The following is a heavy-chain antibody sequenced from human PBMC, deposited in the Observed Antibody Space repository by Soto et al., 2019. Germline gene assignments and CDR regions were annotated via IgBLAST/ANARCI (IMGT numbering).Heavy chain of an antibody. J-gene: IGHJ6*02. CDR3: ATTGIPVEDYYYYGMDV. V-gene: IGHV5-51*01. Sequence: PGGSVKSYGSGSGYSLTIYWIGWGRQMPWKGLEWIGIIYPGDSDTRYSPSFQGQVTISADKSISTAYLQWSSLKASDTAMYYCATTGIPVEDYYYYGMDVWGQGTTVTVSS. CDR1: GYSLTIYW. CDR2: IYPGDSDT.